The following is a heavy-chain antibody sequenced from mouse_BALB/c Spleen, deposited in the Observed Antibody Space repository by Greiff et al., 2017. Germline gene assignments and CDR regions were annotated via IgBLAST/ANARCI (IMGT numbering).Heavy chain of an antibody. CDR3: AREGYDYDGYYFDY. D-gene: IGHD2-4*01. J-gene: IGHJ2*01. CDR1: GFTFSSFG. Sequence: EVHLVESGGGLVQPGGSRKLSCAASGFTFSSFGMHWVRQAPEKGLEWVAYISSGSSTIYYADTVKGRFTISRDNPKNTLFLQMTSLRSEDTAMYYCAREGYDYDGYYFDYWGQGTTLTVSS. CDR2: ISSGSSTI. V-gene: IGHV5-17*02.